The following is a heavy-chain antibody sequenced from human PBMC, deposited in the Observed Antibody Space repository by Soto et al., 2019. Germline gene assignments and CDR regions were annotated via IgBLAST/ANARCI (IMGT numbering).Heavy chain of an antibody. D-gene: IGHD3-10*01. CDR1: GGSISSYY. V-gene: IGHV4-59*08. CDR2: IYYSGST. CDR3: ARQAGLLWFGEPPYYMDV. J-gene: IGHJ6*03. Sequence: QVQLQESGPGLVKPSETLSLTCTVSGGSISSYYWSWIRQPPGKGLEWIGYIYYSGSTNYNPSLKSRVTISVDTSKNQFSLKLSSVTAADTAVYYCARQAGLLWFGEPPYYMDVWGKGTTVTVSS.